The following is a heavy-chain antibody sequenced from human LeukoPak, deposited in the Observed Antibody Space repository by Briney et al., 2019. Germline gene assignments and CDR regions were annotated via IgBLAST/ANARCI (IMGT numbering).Heavy chain of an antibody. Sequence: SETLSLTCTVSGGSISSYYWGWIRQPPGKGLEWIGSIYYSGSTYYNPSLKSRVTISVDTSKNQFSLKLSSVTAADTAVYYCAGRKVGASVRINHPVDYWGQGTLVTVSS. CDR2: IYYSGST. D-gene: IGHD1-26*01. CDR1: GGSISSYY. J-gene: IGHJ4*02. V-gene: IGHV4-39*07. CDR3: AGRKVGASVRINHPVDY.